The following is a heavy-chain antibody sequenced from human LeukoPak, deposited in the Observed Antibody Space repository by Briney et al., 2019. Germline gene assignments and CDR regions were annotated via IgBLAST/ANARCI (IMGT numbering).Heavy chain of an antibody. D-gene: IGHD1-26*01. Sequence: SETLSLTCTVSGGSISSSSYYWGWIRQPPGKGLEWIGSIYYSGSTYYNPSLKSRVTISVDTSKNQFSLKLSSVTAADTAVYYCARKSIGGSYYSYYYYYMDVWGKGTTVTVSS. J-gene: IGHJ6*03. CDR2: IYYSGST. CDR1: GGSISSSSYY. CDR3: ARKSIGGSYYSYYYYYMDV. V-gene: IGHV4-39*01.